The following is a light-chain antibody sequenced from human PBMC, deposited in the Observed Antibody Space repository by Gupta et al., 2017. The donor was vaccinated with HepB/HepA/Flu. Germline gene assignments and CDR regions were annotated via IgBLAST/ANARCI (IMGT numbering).Light chain of an antibody. V-gene: IGKV1-5*03. J-gene: IGKJ1*01. CDR1: ENINRW. CDR2: KTS. CDR3: QQDNDYPWT. Sequence: DIQMTQSPSTLSASVGDRVTITCRASENINRWLAWYQQKPGKAPNLLIYKTSSLESGVPSRFSGGGSETVFTLTISSLQPDDFATYYCQQDNDYPWTFGQGTKVEVK.